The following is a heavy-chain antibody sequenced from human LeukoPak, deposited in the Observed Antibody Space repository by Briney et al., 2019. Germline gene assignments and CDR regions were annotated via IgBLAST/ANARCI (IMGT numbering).Heavy chain of an antibody. D-gene: IGHD1-7*01. Sequence: ASVKVSCKASGGTFSSYAISWVRQAPGQGLEWMGGIIPIFGTANYAQKFQGRVTITTDESTSTAYMGLSSLRFEDTAVYYCARGPRWNYVVHRFDPWGQGTLVTVSS. V-gene: IGHV1-69*05. J-gene: IGHJ5*02. CDR2: IIPIFGTA. CDR1: GGTFSSYA. CDR3: ARGPRWNYVVHRFDP.